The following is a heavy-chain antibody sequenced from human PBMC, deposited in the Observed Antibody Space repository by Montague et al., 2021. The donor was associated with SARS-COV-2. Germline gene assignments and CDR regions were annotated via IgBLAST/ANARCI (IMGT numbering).Heavy chain of an antibody. CDR1: GGSFSTYS. CDR3: ARLGDGVVPSPILGVGPYYSYYYMDV. Sequence: SETLSLTCAVHGGSFSTYSWNWIRQHPGKGLEWIGEIHHGGSTNYNPPLKSRVTISADTSKNQFSLKLTSVAAADTAVYYCARLGDGVVPSPILGVGPYYSYYYMDVWDKGTTVTVSS. CDR2: IHHGGST. V-gene: IGHV4-34*01. D-gene: IGHD3-10*01. J-gene: IGHJ6*03.